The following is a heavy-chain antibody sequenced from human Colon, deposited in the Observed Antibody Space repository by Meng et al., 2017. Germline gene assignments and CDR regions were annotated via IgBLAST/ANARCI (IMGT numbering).Heavy chain of an antibody. CDR2: MNPNNGNT. J-gene: IGHJ5*01. CDR3: ARTAMLDS. Sequence: QVQLVQSGAGVRNPGASVKVTCKASGYTFTSSDINWVRQATGRGLAWLGWMNPNNGNTGSAQKFQGRVSMTRDTSIGTAYMELSGLTSEDTAVYYCARTAMLDSWGQGTLVTVSS. CDR1: GYTFTSSD. D-gene: IGHD2-2*01. V-gene: IGHV1-8*01.